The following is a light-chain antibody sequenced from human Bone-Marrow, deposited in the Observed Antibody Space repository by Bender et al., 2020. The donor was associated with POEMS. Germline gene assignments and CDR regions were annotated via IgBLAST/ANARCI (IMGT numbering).Light chain of an antibody. CDR2: QGT. Sequence: SYEVTQPPSVSVSPGQTASITCSGDDLGDKYVAWYQQKPGQSPVLVIYQGTKRPSGIPERFSGSNSGNTATLTISGTQSMDEADYYCQAWDTYSVVFGRGTKLTVL. V-gene: IGLV3-1*01. J-gene: IGLJ2*01. CDR3: QAWDTYSVV. CDR1: DLGDKY.